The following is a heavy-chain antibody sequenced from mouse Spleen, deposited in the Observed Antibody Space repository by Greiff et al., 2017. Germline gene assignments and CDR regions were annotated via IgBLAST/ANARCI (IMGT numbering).Heavy chain of an antibody. J-gene: IGHJ1*01. CDR3: ARNGNYGEWYFDV. V-gene: IGHV1-26*01. CDR1: GYTFTDYY. D-gene: IGHD2-1*01. Sequence: EVKLQQSGPELVKPGASVKISCKASGYTFTDYYMNWVKQSHGKSLEWIGDINPNNGGTSYNQKFKGKATLTVDKSSSTAYMELRSLTSEDSAVYYCARNGNYGEWYFDVWGAGTTVTVSS. CDR2: INPNNGGT.